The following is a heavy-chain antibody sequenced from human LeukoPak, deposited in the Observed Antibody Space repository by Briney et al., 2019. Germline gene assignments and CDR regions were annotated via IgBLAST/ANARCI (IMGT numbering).Heavy chain of an antibody. CDR3: ARRGDYGGINFDY. V-gene: IGHV1-69*13. D-gene: IGHD4-23*01. CDR2: IIPIFGTA. J-gene: IGHJ4*02. Sequence: SVKVSCKASGGTFSSYAISWLRQAPGQGLEWMGGIIPIFGTANYAQKFQGRVTITAYESTSTAYMELSSLRSEDTAVYYCARRGDYGGINFDYWGQGTLVTVSS. CDR1: GGTFSSYA.